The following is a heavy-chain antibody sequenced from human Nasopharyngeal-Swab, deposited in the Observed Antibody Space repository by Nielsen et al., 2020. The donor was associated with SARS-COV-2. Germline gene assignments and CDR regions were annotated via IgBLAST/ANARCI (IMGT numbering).Heavy chain of an antibody. CDR2: INHSGST. J-gene: IGHJ6*02. CDR1: GGSFSGYY. V-gene: IGHV4-34*01. D-gene: IGHD1-26*01. Sequence: SETLSLTCAVYGGSFSGYYWSWIRQPPGKGLEWIGEINHSGSTNYNPSLKSRVTISVDTSKNQFSLKLSSVTAADTAVYYCARLVGATDYYYYGMDAWGQGTTVTVSS. CDR3: ARLVGATDYYYYGMDA.